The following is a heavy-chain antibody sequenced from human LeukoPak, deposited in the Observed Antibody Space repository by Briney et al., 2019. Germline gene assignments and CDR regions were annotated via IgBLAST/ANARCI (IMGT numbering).Heavy chain of an antibody. V-gene: IGHV3-48*01. CDR2: ISSSSSTI. CDR1: GFTFSSYS. D-gene: IGHD1-26*01. Sequence: GGSLRLSCAASGFTFSSYSMNWVRQAPGKGLEWVSYISSSSSTIYYADSVKGRFTISRDNAKNSLYLQMNSLRAEDTAVYYCLVGATTGFDPWGQGTLVTVPS. CDR3: LVGATTGFDP. J-gene: IGHJ5*02.